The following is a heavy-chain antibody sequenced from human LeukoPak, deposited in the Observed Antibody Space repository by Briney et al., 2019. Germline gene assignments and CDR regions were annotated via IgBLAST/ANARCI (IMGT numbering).Heavy chain of an antibody. J-gene: IGHJ4*02. CDR3: GRAPYGPLDH. Sequence: SQTLSLTCTVSGDSISSGSYFWSWIRQPAGKGLEWIGRISTTGSTNYNPSLKSRISISAVTSKNQFSLSLTSVTAADTAVYYCGRAPYGPLDHWGQGILVTVSS. CDR1: GDSISSGSYF. V-gene: IGHV4-61*02. D-gene: IGHD3-10*01. CDR2: ISTTGST.